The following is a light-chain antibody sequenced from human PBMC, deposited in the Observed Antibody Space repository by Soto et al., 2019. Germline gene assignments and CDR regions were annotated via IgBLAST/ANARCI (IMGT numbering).Light chain of an antibody. CDR1: QSIISY. J-gene: IGKJ4*01. Sequence: DIQMTQSPSSLSASVGDRVTITCRASQSIISYLNWYQQKPGKAPKLLIYAASSLQSGVPSRFSGSGSGTDLTLTISSLQPEDFATYYCQQSYSTPRTFGGGTKVDIK. CDR2: AAS. V-gene: IGKV1-39*01. CDR3: QQSYSTPRT.